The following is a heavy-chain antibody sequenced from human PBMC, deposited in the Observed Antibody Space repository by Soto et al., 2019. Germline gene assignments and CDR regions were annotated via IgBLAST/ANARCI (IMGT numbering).Heavy chain of an antibody. CDR1: GFAFDAYW. D-gene: IGHD6-13*01. Sequence: GGSLRLSCVDSGFAFDAYWMHWVRQVPGEGPVWVSRIDYDGTTTTYADSVKGRFTISRDNAKNTLYLQMNSLRAEDTGVYYCTRGPRPSSAGTGAYWGQGXLVTVYS. V-gene: IGHV3-74*01. CDR2: IDYDGTTT. J-gene: IGHJ4*02. CDR3: TRGPRPSSAGTGAY.